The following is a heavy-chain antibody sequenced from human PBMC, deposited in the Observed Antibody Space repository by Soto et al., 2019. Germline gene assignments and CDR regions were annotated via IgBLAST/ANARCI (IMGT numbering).Heavy chain of an antibody. J-gene: IGHJ6*02. Sequence: ASVKVSCKASGYTFAGYYMRWVRQAPGQGLEWMGWINPNSGGTNYAQKFQGRVTITADESTSTAYMELSSLRSEDTAVYYCANQISMVRGVNYYGMDVWGQGTTVTVSS. V-gene: IGHV1-2*02. CDR2: INPNSGGT. CDR3: ANQISMVRGVNYYGMDV. CDR1: GYTFAGYY. D-gene: IGHD3-10*01.